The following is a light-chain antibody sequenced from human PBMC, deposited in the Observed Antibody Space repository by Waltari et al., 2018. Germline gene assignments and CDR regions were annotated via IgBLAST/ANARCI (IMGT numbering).Light chain of an antibody. CDR3: QGWDSSTDHVV. Sequence: HILTQPPSVSVAPGQTATITCGGTNIGSASVHWYQQKPGQAPVLVVYDDRDRPSGIPERFSGSNSGNTATLTISRVEAGDEADYYCQGWDSSTDHVVFGGGTKLTVL. V-gene: IGLV3-21*02. J-gene: IGLJ2*01. CDR2: DDR. CDR1: NIGSAS.